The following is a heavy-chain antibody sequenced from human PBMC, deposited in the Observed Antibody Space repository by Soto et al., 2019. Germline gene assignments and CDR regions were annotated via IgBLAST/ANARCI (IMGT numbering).Heavy chain of an antibody. D-gene: IGHD6-19*01. CDR3: AKDRLYSSLWFPHPLYGMDV. J-gene: IGHJ6*02. Sequence: EVQLLESGGGLVQPGGSLRLSCAASGFIFRSHAISWVRQAPGKGLEWISTISGNGENTYYADSVKGQLTISRDNSKNTVYLQMNNLRVEDTAVYYCAKDRLYSSLWFPHPLYGMDVWGQGATVTVSS. CDR1: GFIFRSHA. V-gene: IGHV3-23*01. CDR2: ISGNGENT.